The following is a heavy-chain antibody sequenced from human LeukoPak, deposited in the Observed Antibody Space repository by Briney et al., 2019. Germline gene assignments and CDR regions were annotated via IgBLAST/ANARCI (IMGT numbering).Heavy chain of an antibody. V-gene: IGHV4-34*01. D-gene: IGHD4-17*01. CDR1: GGPFSGYH. CDR2: INHSGST. J-gene: IGHJ6*02. Sequence: SETLSLTCAVYGGPFSGYHWSWIRQAPEKGLEWIGEINHSGSTNYNPSLKSRVTISLDTSKNQFSLKLSSVTAADTAVYYCARGGSYGDYTNHNYYGMDVWGQGTTVTVSS. CDR3: ARGGSYGDYTNHNYYGMDV.